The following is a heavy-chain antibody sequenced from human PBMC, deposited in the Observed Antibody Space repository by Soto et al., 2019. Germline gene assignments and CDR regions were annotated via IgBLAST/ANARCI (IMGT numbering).Heavy chain of an antibody. CDR3: ARGFGRSHFDY. CDR1: GGSISNRDSY. V-gene: IGHV4-39*01. D-gene: IGHD3-16*01. J-gene: IGHJ4*02. Sequence: SETLSLTCTVSGGSISNRDSYWGWIRQPPGKGLEWIGSFHYSGSTYYNPSLKSRVTISVDTSKNQLSLRVTSVTAADTAVYYCARGFGRSHFDYWGQGTLVTVSS. CDR2: FHYSGST.